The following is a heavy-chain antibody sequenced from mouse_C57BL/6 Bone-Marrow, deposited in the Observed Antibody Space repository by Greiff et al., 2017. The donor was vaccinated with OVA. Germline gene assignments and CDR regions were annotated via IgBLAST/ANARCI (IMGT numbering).Heavy chain of an antibody. CDR1: GFTFSDYG. Sequence: EVKLEESGGGLVKPGGSLKLSCAASGFTFSDYGMHWVRQAPGKGLEWVAYISSGSGTIYYADTVKGRFTISRDNAKHTLFLQMTSLRSEDTALYYCARPGSYYYALDYWGQGTSVTVSS. V-gene: IGHV5-17*01. CDR2: ISSGSGTI. D-gene: IGHD1-1*01. J-gene: IGHJ4*01. CDR3: ARPGSYYYALDY.